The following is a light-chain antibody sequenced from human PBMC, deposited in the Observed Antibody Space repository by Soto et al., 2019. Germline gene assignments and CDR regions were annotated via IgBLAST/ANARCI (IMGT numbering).Light chain of an antibody. CDR3: AAWDDSLNGWV. Sequence: QPVLTQTPSTSGTPGQRVTISCSGSSSNIGSNAVNWYQQLPGTAPKLLIYTHNQRPSGVPDRFSDSKSGTSASLAISGLQSEDEADYYCAAWDDSLNGWVFGGGTKVTVL. V-gene: IGLV1-44*01. CDR2: THN. CDR1: SSNIGSNA. J-gene: IGLJ3*02.